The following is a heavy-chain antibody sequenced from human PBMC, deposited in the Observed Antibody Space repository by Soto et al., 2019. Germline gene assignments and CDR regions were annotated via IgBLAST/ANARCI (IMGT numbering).Heavy chain of an antibody. J-gene: IGHJ4*02. D-gene: IGHD3-10*01. V-gene: IGHV4-4*07. CDR3: ARTTMVRGVMFWDY. CDR2: IYTSGST. Sequence: SETLSLTCTVSGGSISSYYWSWIRQPAGKGLEWIGRIYTSGSTNYNPSLKSRVTMSVDTSKNQFSLKLSSVTAADTAVYYCARTTMVRGVMFWDYWGQGTLVTVSS. CDR1: GGSISSYY.